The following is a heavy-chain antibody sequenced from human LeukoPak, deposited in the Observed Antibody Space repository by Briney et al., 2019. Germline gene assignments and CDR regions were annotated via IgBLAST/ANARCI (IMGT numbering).Heavy chain of an antibody. Sequence: SVKVSCKASGGTFSSYTISWVRQAPGQGLEWMGRIIPILGIANYAQKFQGRVTIAADKSTSTAYMELSSLRSEDTAVYYCARASNWGSFDYWGQGTLVTVSS. J-gene: IGHJ4*02. CDR1: GGTFSSYT. V-gene: IGHV1-69*02. CDR2: IIPILGIA. D-gene: IGHD7-27*01. CDR3: ARASNWGSFDY.